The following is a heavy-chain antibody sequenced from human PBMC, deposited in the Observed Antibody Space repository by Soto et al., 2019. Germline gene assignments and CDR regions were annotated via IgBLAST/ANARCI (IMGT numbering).Heavy chain of an antibody. CDR3: TRDDQGIATSGTPILGS. CDR1: GSRFDDYA. D-gene: IGHD6-13*01. CDR2: IIWNSEAI. Sequence: GGSLRLSCRASGSRFDDYATHWVRQAPGKGLEWVAGIIWNSEAIDYAESVRGRFTISRDNAENSVFLQMDSLSPEDTALYYCTRDDQGIATSGTPILGSWGQGTPVTVSS. V-gene: IGHV3-9*01. J-gene: IGHJ4*02.